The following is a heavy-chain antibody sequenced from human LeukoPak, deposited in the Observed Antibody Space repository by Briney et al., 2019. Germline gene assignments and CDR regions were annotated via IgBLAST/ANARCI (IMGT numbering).Heavy chain of an antibody. CDR1: GYTFTGYY. V-gene: IGHV1-2*06. CDR2: INPNSGGT. Sequence: GASVKVSCKASGYTFTGYYMHWVRQAPGQGLEWMGRINPNSGGTNYAQKFQGRVTMTRDTSISTAYMELSRLRSDDTAVYYCARLRRYGGNSNAACDIWGQGTMVTVSS. CDR3: ARLRRYGGNSNAACDI. D-gene: IGHD4-23*01. J-gene: IGHJ3*02.